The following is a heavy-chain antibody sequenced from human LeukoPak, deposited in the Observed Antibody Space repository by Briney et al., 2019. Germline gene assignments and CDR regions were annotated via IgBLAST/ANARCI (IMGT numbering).Heavy chain of an antibody. CDR3: ARETSGDYADY. CDR1: GFTFSDYW. J-gene: IGHJ4*02. CDR2: IKGDGSET. V-gene: IGHV3-74*01. Sequence: PGGSLRLSCAASGFTFSDYWMHWVRQVPGKGLVWVSRIKGDGSETNYADSVKGRFTISRDNAKNSLYLQMNSLRAEDTAVYYCARETSGDYADYWGQGTLVTVSS.